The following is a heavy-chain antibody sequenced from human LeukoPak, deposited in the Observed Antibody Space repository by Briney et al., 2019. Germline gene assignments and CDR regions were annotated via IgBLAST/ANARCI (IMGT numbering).Heavy chain of an antibody. Sequence: KPSQTLSLTCAVSGGSISSGGYSWSWIRQPPGKGLEWIGYIYHSGSTYYNPSLKSRVTISVDRSKNQFSLKLSSVTAADTAVYYCARGKQLAPNYYYYYGMDVWGQGTTVTVSS. V-gene: IGHV4-30-2*01. J-gene: IGHJ6*02. CDR2: IYHSGST. CDR3: ARGKQLAPNYYYYYGMDV. D-gene: IGHD6-13*01. CDR1: GGSISSGGYS.